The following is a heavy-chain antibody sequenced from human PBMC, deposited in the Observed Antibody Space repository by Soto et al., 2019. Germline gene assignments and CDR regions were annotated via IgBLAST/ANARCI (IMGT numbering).Heavy chain of an antibody. CDR1: GYSFSLYG. CDR2: ISARNGST. CDR3: ARERTWEPLLY. J-gene: IGHJ4*01. D-gene: IGHD1-26*01. V-gene: IGHV1-18*01. Sequence: VELVQSPPAVRRPGASVKVSCQASGYSFSLYGVTWMRQAPGQGLEWMGWISARNGSTHYGQKFEDRVTLTIDTSANTAYMEMRSLRSDDTAFYFCARERTWEPLLYWGRGPLITVSS.